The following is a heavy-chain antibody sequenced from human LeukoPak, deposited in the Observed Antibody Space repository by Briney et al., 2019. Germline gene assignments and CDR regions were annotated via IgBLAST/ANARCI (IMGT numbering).Heavy chain of an antibody. D-gene: IGHD3-10*01. J-gene: IGHJ3*02. Sequence: GGSLRLSCAASGFTFSSYWMSWVRQAPGKGLEWVADIKQDGSEKYYVDSVKGRFTISRDNAKNSLYLQMNSLRAEDTAVYYCASFITMVRGVRGLRAFDIWGQGTMVTVSS. V-gene: IGHV3-7*01. CDR2: IKQDGSEK. CDR3: ASFITMVRGVRGLRAFDI. CDR1: GFTFSSYW.